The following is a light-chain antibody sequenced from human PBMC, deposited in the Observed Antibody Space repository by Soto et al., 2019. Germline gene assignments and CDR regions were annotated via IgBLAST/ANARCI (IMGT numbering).Light chain of an antibody. CDR3: QQYDKWPWT. CDR2: GAS. CDR1: QTINNN. V-gene: IGKV3-15*01. J-gene: IGKJ1*01. Sequence: DIVMTQSPATLYMSPGERATLSCRASQTINNNLAWNQQKPGPAPRLLIYGASTRATGIPDRFSGSGSGTEFTLTISSLQSADFAVYYCQQYDKWPWTFGQGTKVEIK.